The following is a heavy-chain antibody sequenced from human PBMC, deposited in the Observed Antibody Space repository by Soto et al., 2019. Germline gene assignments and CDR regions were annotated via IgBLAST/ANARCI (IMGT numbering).Heavy chain of an antibody. CDR2: IYYSGST. V-gene: IGHV4-59*01. CDR1: GGSISSYY. CDR3: ARRYGASFDC. J-gene: IGHJ4*02. Sequence: SETLSLTCTVSGGSISSYYWSWIRQPPGKGLEWIGYIYYSGSTNYNPSLKSRVTISVDTSKNQFSLKLSSVTAADTAVYYCARRYGASFDCWGQGTLVTGSS. D-gene: IGHD4-17*01.